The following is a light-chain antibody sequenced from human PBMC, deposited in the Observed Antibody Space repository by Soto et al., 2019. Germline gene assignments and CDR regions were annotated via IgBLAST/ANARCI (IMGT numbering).Light chain of an antibody. CDR3: GSYTTNNNGV. J-gene: IGLJ3*02. CDR1: SSDVGAYNY. CDR2: DVS. V-gene: IGLV2-14*03. Sequence: QSVLTQPASVSGSPGQSITISCIGTSSDVGAYNYVSWYQQHPGKPPKVMIYDVSHRPSGVSNRFSGSKSGNTASLTISGLQAEDEADYYCGSYTTNNNGVFGGGTKLTVL.